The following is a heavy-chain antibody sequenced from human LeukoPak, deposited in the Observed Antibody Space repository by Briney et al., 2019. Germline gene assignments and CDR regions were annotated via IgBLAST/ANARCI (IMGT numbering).Heavy chain of an antibody. CDR1: GGSISSSSGHY. CDR3: ARAPLSNLYDESGYYYPFDY. V-gene: IGHV4-61*05. Sequence: PSETLSLTCTVSGGSISSSSGHYGGWIRQPPGKGLEWIGFMYSSGSPNYNPSLKSRVTISLDPSKNQFSLRLSSVTAADTAVYYCARAPLSNLYDESGYYYPFDYWGQGTLVTVSS. J-gene: IGHJ4*02. D-gene: IGHD3-22*01. CDR2: MYSSGSP.